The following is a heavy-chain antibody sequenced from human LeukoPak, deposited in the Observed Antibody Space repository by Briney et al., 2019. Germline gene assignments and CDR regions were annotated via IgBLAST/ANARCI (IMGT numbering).Heavy chain of an antibody. CDR2: IYYSGST. CDR3: GRGRKGAGAQGESFDI. V-gene: IGHV4-59*01. CDR1: GGSISSYY. D-gene: IGHD6-13*01. Sequence: SETLSLTCTVSGGSISSYYWSWIRQPPGKGLEWIGYIYYSGSTNYNPSLKSRVTISVDTSKNQFSLKLSSVTAADTAVYYCGRGRKGAGAQGESFDIWGQGTKVTVSS. J-gene: IGHJ3*02.